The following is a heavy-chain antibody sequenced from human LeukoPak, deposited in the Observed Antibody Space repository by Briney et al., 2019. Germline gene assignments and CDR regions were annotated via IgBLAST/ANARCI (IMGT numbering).Heavy chain of an antibody. Sequence: ASVKVSCKASGYTFTGYYMHWVRQAPGQGLEWMGWINPNSGGTNYAQNFQGRVTMTRDTSISTAYMELSRLRSDDTAVYYCARDLGGTRTYYYYYMDVWGKGTTVTVSS. V-gene: IGHV1-2*02. J-gene: IGHJ6*03. CDR2: INPNSGGT. D-gene: IGHD1-1*01. CDR3: ARDLGGTRTYYYYYMDV. CDR1: GYTFTGYY.